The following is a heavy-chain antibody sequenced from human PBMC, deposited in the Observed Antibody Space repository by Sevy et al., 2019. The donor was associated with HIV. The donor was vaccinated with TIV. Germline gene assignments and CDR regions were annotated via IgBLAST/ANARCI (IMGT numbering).Heavy chain of an antibody. Sequence: GGSLRLSCAASGFTFSSYEMNWVRQAPGKGLEWLTFIQFDGSSQYYADSVKGRFTILRDNSKNTLYLQMNSLRGDDTAVYYCAKNTAAVGVGGFDYWGQGALVTVSS. CDR3: AKNTAAVGVGGFDY. J-gene: IGHJ4*02. CDR2: IQFDGSSQ. V-gene: IGHV3-30*02. D-gene: IGHD2-8*01. CDR1: GFTFSSYE.